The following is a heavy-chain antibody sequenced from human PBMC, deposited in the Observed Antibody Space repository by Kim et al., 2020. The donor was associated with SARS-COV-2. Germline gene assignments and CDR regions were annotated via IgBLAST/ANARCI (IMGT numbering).Heavy chain of an antibody. D-gene: IGHD3-10*01. V-gene: IGHV3-30*18. J-gene: IGHJ6*02. Sequence: GGSLRLSCTASGFTFSSYGMHWVRQAPGKGLEWVAVISYDGSNKYYADSVKGRFTISRDNSKNTLYLQMNSLRAEDTAVYYCAKDISELLWFGEISQNAMDVWGQGTTVTVSS. CDR2: ISYDGSNK. CDR1: GFTFSSYG. CDR3: AKDISELLWFGEISQNAMDV.